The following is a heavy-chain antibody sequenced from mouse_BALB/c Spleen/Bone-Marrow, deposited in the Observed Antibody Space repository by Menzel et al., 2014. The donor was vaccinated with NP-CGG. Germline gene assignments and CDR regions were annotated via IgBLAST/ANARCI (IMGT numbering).Heavy chain of an antibody. CDR2: ISGYYGDA. J-gene: IGHJ4*01. CDR3: ARSGKVRNAMDY. V-gene: IGHV1S137*01. Sequence: QVQLQQPGAKLVRPGVSVKISCKGSGYTFTDHAMHWVKRSHAKSLEWIGLISGYYGDAIYNQNFKGKATMTVDKSSSTAYMELARLTSEDSAIYYCARSGKVRNAMDYWGQGTSVTVSS. CDR1: GYTFTDHA. D-gene: IGHD2-14*01.